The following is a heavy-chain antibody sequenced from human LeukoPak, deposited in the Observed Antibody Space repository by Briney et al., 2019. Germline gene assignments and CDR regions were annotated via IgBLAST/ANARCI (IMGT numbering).Heavy chain of an antibody. CDR3: VRDNPRCCGVVPVNIDDF. CDR2: ISYDSAIK. J-gene: IGHJ4*02. V-gene: IGHV3-48*01. Sequence: GGSLRLSCAASGFTLSTDSMNWVRQAPGKGLEWISYISYDSAIKYYADSVRGRFTISRVNAKNSLSLQMHSLRAEDTAVYYCVRDNPRCCGVVPVNIDDFWGQGTLVTVSS. D-gene: IGHD2-15*01. CDR1: GFTLSTDS.